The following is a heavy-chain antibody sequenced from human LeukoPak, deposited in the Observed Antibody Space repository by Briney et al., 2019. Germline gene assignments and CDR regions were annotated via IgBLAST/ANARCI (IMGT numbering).Heavy chain of an antibody. V-gene: IGHV3-21*01. Sequence: GGSLRLSCAGSGFTFSNYNMNWVRQTPGKGLEWVPSISSGSSSIYYADSVKGRFTISRDNAKNSLYLQMNSLRVEDTAVYYCARCTTGRTFGSLREIKRSREIDYWGQGTLVTVSS. D-gene: IGHD1-1*01. CDR1: GFTFSNYN. CDR3: ARCTTGRTFGSLREIKRSREIDY. CDR2: ISSGSSSI. J-gene: IGHJ4*02.